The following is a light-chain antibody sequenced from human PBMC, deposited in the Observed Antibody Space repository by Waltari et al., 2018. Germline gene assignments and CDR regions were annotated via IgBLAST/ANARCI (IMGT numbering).Light chain of an antibody. J-gene: IGKJ1*01. CDR3: HQYKHCPPWT. V-gene: IGKV3-15*01. CDR1: QSVSTH. CDR2: GAS. Sequence: EIVLTQSPATLSVSPGERATLSCRASQSVSTHLAWFQQKPGQAPRLIIHGASTRAAGIPARCSGSGSETDFTLTIISLQSEDFALYYCHQYKHCPPWTFRRATKVEIK.